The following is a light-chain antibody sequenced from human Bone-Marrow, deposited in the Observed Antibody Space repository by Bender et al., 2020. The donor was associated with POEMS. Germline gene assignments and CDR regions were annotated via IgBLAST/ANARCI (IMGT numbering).Light chain of an antibody. V-gene: IGLV7-43*01. J-gene: IGLJ2*01. Sequence: QTVVTQEPSLTVSPGGTVTLTCASSTGAVTGVYYPNWFQQKPGQPPRALIYGTNYRHSWTPARFSGSLVGGKAALTVSNVQPEDEAEYFCLLYYGTSQLVFGGGTKLTVL. CDR1: TGAVTGVYY. CDR2: GTN. CDR3: LLYYGTSQLV.